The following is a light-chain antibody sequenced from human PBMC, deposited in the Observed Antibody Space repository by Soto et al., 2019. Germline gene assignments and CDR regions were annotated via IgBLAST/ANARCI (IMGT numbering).Light chain of an antibody. CDR1: QSLLHSNGYNY. Sequence: DIVMTQSPLSLPVTPGEPASISCRSSQSLLHSNGYNYLDWYLQKPGQPPQLLIYLGSNRASGVPDRFSGSGTGTDFTLKISRVEAEDVGVYYCMHARQTPITFGQGTRLEIE. J-gene: IGKJ5*01. CDR2: LGS. CDR3: MHARQTPIT. V-gene: IGKV2-28*01.